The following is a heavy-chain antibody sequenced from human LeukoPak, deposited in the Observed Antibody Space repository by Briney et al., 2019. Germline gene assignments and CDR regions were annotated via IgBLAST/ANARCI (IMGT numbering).Heavy chain of an antibody. Sequence: GGSLRLSCAASGFTISSNYMSWVRQAPGKGLEWVSVIYSDGSTYYADSVKGRFTISRDNSVNTLYLQMSSLRAEDTAVYYCARSEMSRGLFTWGQGTLVTVSS. CDR1: GFTISSNY. V-gene: IGHV3-53*01. CDR2: IYSDGST. D-gene: IGHD5-24*01. CDR3: ARSEMSRGLFT. J-gene: IGHJ5*02.